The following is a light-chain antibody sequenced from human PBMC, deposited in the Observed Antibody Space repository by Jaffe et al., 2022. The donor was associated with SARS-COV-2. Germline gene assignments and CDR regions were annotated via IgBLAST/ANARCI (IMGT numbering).Light chain of an antibody. J-gene: IGLJ1*01. Sequence: QSVLTQSPSVSGAPGQRVTISCAGSSSNIGANYDVHWYQQLPGTAPKLLIYGNTNRPSGVPDRFSGSKSDTSASLAISGLQAEDEADYYCQSYDSSLSGYVFGTGTKVTVL. CDR1: SSNIGANYD. V-gene: IGLV1-40*01. CDR2: GNT. CDR3: QSYDSSLSGYV.